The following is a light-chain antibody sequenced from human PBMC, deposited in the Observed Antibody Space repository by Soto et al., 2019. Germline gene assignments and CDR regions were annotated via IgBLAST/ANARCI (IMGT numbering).Light chain of an antibody. CDR1: QSVSSSY. V-gene: IGKV3-20*01. CDR3: QQYGSSPPNT. Sequence: EIVLTQSPGTLSLSPGERATLSCRASQSVSSSYLAWYQQKPGQAPRLLIYGASSRATGIPDRFSGSGSGTDFTLTISRLVPEDFAVYYCQQYGSSPPNTFGQGTKVEIK. J-gene: IGKJ1*01. CDR2: GAS.